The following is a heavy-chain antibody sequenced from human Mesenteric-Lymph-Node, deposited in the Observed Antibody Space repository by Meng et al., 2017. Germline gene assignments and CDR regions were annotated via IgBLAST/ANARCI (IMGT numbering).Heavy chain of an antibody. Sequence: GESLKISCAASGFTFRSYWMHWVRQVPGKGLVWVSRINSDGSTTYYADSVKGRFIISRDNAKNTLYLQMNSLRAEDTAVYYCAKEGPDYLMIVVFKWSWFDPWGQGTLVTVSS. CDR2: INSDGSTT. D-gene: IGHD3-22*01. CDR3: AKEGPDYLMIVVFKWSWFDP. J-gene: IGHJ5*02. CDR1: GFTFRSYW. V-gene: IGHV3-74*01.